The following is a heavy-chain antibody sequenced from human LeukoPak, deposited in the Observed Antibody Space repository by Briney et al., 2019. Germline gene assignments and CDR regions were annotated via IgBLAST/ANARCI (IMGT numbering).Heavy chain of an antibody. D-gene: IGHD1-26*01. CDR1: GFTFEIYW. V-gene: IGHV3-7*04. Sequence: GGSLRLSCAASGFTFEIYWMSWVRQAPGKGLEWVANIRKDGCEKNYVDSVKGRFTISRDNAKNSLYLQMNSLRADDTALYYCARHWEGVESDAFDIWGQGTMVTVSS. CDR2: IRKDGCEK. CDR3: ARHWEGVESDAFDI. J-gene: IGHJ3*02.